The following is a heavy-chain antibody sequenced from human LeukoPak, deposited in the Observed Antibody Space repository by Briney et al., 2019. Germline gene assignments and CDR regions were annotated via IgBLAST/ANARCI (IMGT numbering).Heavy chain of an antibody. Sequence: ASVKVSCKASGYTFTSHGITWVRQAPGQGLEWMGWISTYNVNTNYAQKLQGRVTMTTDTSTSTAYMELRSLRSDDTAVYYCARDLYYDILTGSTPNFDYWGQGTLVTVSS. V-gene: IGHV1-18*04. CDR1: GYTFTSHG. CDR3: ARDLYYDILTGSTPNFDY. J-gene: IGHJ4*02. CDR2: ISTYNVNT. D-gene: IGHD3-9*01.